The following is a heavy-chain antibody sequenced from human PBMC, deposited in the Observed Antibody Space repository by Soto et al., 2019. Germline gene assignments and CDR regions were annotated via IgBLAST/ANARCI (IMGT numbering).Heavy chain of an antibody. CDR3: ASGRDGYNDY. CDR2: IIPIFGTA. CDR1: GCTFSSYA. V-gene: IGHV1-69*13. J-gene: IGHJ4*02. D-gene: IGHD5-12*01. Sequence: SVQVSCKASGCTFSSYAISWVRQAPGQGLEWMGGIIPIFGTANYAQKFQGRVTITADESTSTAYMELSSLRSEDTAVYYCASGRDGYNDYWGQGALVTVSS.